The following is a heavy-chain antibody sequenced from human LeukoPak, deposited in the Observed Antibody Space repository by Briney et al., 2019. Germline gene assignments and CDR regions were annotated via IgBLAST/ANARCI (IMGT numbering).Heavy chain of an antibody. CDR1: GGSFGGYY. V-gene: IGHV4-34*01. J-gene: IGHJ5*02. Sequence: SETLSLTCAISGGSFGGYYWSYIRQPPGKGLEWIGSIYYSGSTYYNPSLKSRVTISVDTSKNQFSLKLSSVTAADTAVYYCASRLKLRYFDWYYNWFDPWGQGTLVTVSS. CDR2: IYYSGST. D-gene: IGHD3-9*01. CDR3: ASRLKLRYFDWYYNWFDP.